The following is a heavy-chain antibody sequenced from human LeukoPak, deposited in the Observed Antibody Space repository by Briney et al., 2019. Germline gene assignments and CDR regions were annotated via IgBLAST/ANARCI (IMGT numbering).Heavy chain of an antibody. CDR3: ARDPGRSAGRATNCFDP. D-gene: IGHD6-13*01. Sequence: PGGSLRLSCTASGFTFSTYWMHWVRQGPGKGLVWASRINSDGSITSYGDSVKGRFTISRDNAKNTLYLQMNSLRAEDTAVYYCARDPGRSAGRATNCFDPWGQGTLVTVSS. CDR1: GFTFSTYW. J-gene: IGHJ5*02. V-gene: IGHV3-74*01. CDR2: INSDGSIT.